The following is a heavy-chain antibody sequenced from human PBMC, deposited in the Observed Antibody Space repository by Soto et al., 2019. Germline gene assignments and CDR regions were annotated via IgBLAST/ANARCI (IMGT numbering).Heavy chain of an antibody. V-gene: IGHV4-39*01. D-gene: IGHD5-18*01. Sequence: QLQLQESGPGLVKPSETLSLTCTVSGGSISSSSYYWGWIRQPPGKGLEWIGSIYYSGSTYYNPSLKSRVTISVDTSKNQFSLKLSSVTAADTAVYYCARHRVQLWYDYWGQGTLVTVSS. CDR1: GGSISSSSYY. CDR2: IYYSGST. J-gene: IGHJ4*02. CDR3: ARHRVQLWYDY.